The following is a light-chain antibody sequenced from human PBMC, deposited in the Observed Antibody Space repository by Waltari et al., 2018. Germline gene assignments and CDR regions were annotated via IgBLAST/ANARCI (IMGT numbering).Light chain of an antibody. CDR3: AAWDDSLNGWV. Sequence: QSVLTQPPSASGTPGQRVTISCSGSSPNIGRNTVTWYQQLPGTAPKLLIYINTQRPSGVPDRFSGSKSGTSASLAISVLQSEDEADYYCAAWDDSLNGWVFGGGTKLTVL. J-gene: IGLJ3*02. CDR2: INT. V-gene: IGLV1-44*01. CDR1: SPNIGRNT.